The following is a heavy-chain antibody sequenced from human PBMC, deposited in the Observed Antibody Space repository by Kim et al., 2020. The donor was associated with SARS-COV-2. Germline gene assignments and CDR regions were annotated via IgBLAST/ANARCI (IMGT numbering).Heavy chain of an antibody. J-gene: IGHJ3*02. D-gene: IGHD3-22*01. CDR1: GFTFSSYW. Sequence: GGSLRLSCAASGFTFSSYWMHWVRQAPGKGLVWVSRINTDGSSTTYADSVRGRFTISRDNAKNTLYLQMTSLRAEDTAVYYCGRRGYYDSRGYWHPFYIWGQGTMVTVSS. CDR3: GRRGYYDSRGYWHPFYI. CDR2: INTDGSST. V-gene: IGHV3-74*01.